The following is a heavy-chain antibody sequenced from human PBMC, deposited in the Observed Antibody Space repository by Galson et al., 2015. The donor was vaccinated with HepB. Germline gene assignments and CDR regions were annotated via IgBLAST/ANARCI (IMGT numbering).Heavy chain of an antibody. CDR2: VSGCNGNT. CDR1: GYSFSSFG. Sequence: SVKVSCKASGYSFSSFGISWVRQAPGQGPEWMGWVSGCNGNTNYAQKFQGRVTMTTDTSTSTVFMELRSLRSDDTAVYYCARDLGEVGPIFFDYWGQGSLVTVSS. D-gene: IGHD1-26*01. J-gene: IGHJ4*02. CDR3: ARDLGEVGPIFFDY. V-gene: IGHV1-18*04.